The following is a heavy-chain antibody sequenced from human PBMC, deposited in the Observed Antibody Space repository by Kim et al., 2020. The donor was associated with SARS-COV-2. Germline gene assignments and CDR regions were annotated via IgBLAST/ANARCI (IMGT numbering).Heavy chain of an antibody. J-gene: IGHJ5*02. V-gene: IGHV3-15*01. CDR2: IKSKTDGGTT. D-gene: IGHD2-21*01. Sequence: GGSLRLSCAASGFTFSNAWMSWVRQAPGKGLEWVGRIKSKTDGGTTDYAAPVKGRFTISRDDSKNTLYLQMNSLKTEDTAVYYCTTDFPLLLPDWFDPWGQGTLVTVSS. CDR1: GFTFSNAW. CDR3: TTDFPLLLPDWFDP.